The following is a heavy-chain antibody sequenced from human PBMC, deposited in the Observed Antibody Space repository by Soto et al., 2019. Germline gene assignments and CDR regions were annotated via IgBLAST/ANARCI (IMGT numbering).Heavy chain of an antibody. CDR3: TKCGGLGTPRGRGACYCPIDS. V-gene: IGHV3-23*01. J-gene: IGHJ4*02. Sequence: EVQLLESGGGLVQPGGSLRLSCAASGFAFNTYAMSWVRQAPGKGLEWVSSIGDSGANTYYADSVKGRFTISRDNSKNTLYLQMNSLRADDTALYYCTKCGGLGTPRGRGACYCPIDSWGQGILVTASS. D-gene: IGHD2-21*02. CDR2: IGDSGANT. CDR1: GFAFNTYA.